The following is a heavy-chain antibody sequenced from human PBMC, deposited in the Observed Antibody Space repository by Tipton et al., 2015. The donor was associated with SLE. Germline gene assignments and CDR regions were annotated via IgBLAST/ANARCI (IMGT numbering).Heavy chain of an antibody. CDR3: AKSKFGDSEYLQE. CDR2: ISFDGSTT. J-gene: IGHJ1*01. Sequence: SLRLSCAASGFTFSYYSMHWVRQAPGKGLEWVAVISFDGSTTYYADSVEGRFTVSRDNAKNSLYLQMNSLRVEDTALYYCAKSKFGDSEYLQEWGQGTLVTVSS. D-gene: IGHD3-10*01. V-gene: IGHV3-30*04. CDR1: GFTFSYYS.